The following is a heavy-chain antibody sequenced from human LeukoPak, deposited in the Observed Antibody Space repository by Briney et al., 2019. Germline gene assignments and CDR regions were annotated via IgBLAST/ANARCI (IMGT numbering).Heavy chain of an antibody. J-gene: IGHJ6*04. CDR2: ISSSSSYI. CDR3: ARDLPWFGWFGELFVDGMDV. CDR1: GFTFSSYS. Sequence: GGSLRLSCAASGFTFSSYSMNWVRQAPGKGLEWVSSISSSSSYIYYADSVKGRFTTSRDNAKNSLYLQMNSLRAEDTAVYYCARDLPWFGWFGELFVDGMDVWGKGTTVTVSS. D-gene: IGHD3-10*01. V-gene: IGHV3-21*01.